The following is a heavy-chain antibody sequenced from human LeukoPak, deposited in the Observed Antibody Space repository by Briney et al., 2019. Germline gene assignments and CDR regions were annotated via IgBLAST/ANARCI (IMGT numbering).Heavy chain of an antibody. D-gene: IGHD2/OR15-2a*01. V-gene: IGHV4-39*07. Sequence: PSETLSLTCTVSGGSISSSSYYWGWIRQPPGKGLEWIGCIYYSGSTYYNPSLKSRVTISVDTSKNQFSLKLSSVTAADTAVYYCARDQKNNFDYWGQGTLVTVSS. CDR1: GGSISSSSYY. CDR2: IYYSGST. CDR3: ARDQKNNFDY. J-gene: IGHJ4*02.